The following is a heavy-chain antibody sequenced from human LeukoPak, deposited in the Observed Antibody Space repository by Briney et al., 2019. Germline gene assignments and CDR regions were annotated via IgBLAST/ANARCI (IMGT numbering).Heavy chain of an antibody. Sequence: PGGSLRLSCAASGFTFSSYSMNWVRQAPGKGLEWVSSISSSSSYIYYADSVKGRFTISRDNAKNSLYLQMNSLRAEDTAVYYCARSLGMVAATGAFDIWGQGTMVTVSS. D-gene: IGHD2-15*01. CDR3: ARSLGMVAATGAFDI. J-gene: IGHJ3*02. CDR2: ISSSSSYI. V-gene: IGHV3-21*01. CDR1: GFTFSSYS.